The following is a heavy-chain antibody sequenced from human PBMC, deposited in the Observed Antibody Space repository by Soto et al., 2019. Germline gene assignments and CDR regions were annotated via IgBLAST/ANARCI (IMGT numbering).Heavy chain of an antibody. V-gene: IGHV5-10-1*01. CDR2: IDPSDSYT. J-gene: IGHJ3*02. CDR1: GYSFTSYW. Sequence: PGESLKISCKGSGYSFTSYWISWVRQTPGKGLEWMGRIDPSDSYTNYSPSFQGHVTISADKSISTAYLQWSSLKALDTAMYYCARFSPQWHAFDIWGQGTMVTVSS. D-gene: IGHD6-19*01. CDR3: ARFSPQWHAFDI.